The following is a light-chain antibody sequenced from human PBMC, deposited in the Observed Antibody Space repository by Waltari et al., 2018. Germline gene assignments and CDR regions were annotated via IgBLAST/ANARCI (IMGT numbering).Light chain of an antibody. J-gene: IGKJ4*01. CDR2: DVS. CDR3: QQYHNLPLT. V-gene: IGKV1-33*01. CDR1: QDISNY. Sequence: DIQLTQSPSSLSAAVGDSVTLTCQASQDISNYINWYQQRPGKAPKLLIYDVSDLERGVPSRFSGSGSGTAFTFTISSLQPEDVATYFCQQYHNLPLTFGGGTKVDIK.